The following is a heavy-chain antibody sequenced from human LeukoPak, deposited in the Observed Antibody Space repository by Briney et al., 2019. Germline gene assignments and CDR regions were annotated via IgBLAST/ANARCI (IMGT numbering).Heavy chain of an antibody. D-gene: IGHD6-13*01. Sequence: PGRSLRLSCAASGFTFSSYGMHWVRQAPGKGLEWVAVIWYDGSNKYYADSVKGRFTISRDNSKNTLYLQMNSLRAEDTAVYYCARDSLGTVFDYWGQGTLATVSS. V-gene: IGHV3-33*01. CDR2: IWYDGSNK. J-gene: IGHJ4*02. CDR1: GFTFSSYG. CDR3: ARDSLGTVFDY.